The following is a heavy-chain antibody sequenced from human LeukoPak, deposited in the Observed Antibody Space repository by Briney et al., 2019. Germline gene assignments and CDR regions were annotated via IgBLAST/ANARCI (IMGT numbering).Heavy chain of an antibody. V-gene: IGHV3-30*18. CDR2: ISYDGSNK. D-gene: IGHD2-21*02. Sequence: GGSLRLSCAASGFTFSSYGIHWVRQAPGKGLEWVAVISYDGSNKYYADSVKGRFAISRDNSKNTLYLQMNSLRVEDTAVYYCAKVIVVVTASDAFDIWGQGTMVTVSS. J-gene: IGHJ3*02. CDR1: GFTFSSYG. CDR3: AKVIVVVTASDAFDI.